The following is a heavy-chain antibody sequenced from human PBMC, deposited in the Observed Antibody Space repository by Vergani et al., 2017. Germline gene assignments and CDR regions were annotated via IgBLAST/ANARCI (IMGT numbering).Heavy chain of an antibody. V-gene: IGHV3-30*02. CDR3: AKHFRGWGIDY. D-gene: IGHD3-16*01. CDR1: GFTLSNYD. J-gene: IGHJ4*02. Sequence: QVQLVESGGGVVQRGGSLRLSCAKSGFTLSNYDMQWIRQGPGKGLEFVAVIQFDGSNQYSADSVKGRFTLSRDCSKNTLSLQRNSLRTDDTATYYCAKHFRGWGIDYGGQGTQVIVSS. CDR2: IQFDGSNQ.